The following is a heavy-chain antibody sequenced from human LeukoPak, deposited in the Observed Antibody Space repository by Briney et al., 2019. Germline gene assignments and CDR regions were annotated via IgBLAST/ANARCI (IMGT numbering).Heavy chain of an antibody. CDR3: ARDYCSSISCMDA. CDR1: GFTFSRYG. Sequence: GTSLRLSCAASGFTFSRYGMHWVRQAPGKGLEWVAVIWSDGNNKEYGDSVKGRFTISRDNSKNTLYLQMNSLRAEDTAMYYCARDYCSSISCMDAWGQGTTVTVSS. CDR2: IWSDGNNK. J-gene: IGHJ6*02. D-gene: IGHD2-2*01. V-gene: IGHV3-33*01.